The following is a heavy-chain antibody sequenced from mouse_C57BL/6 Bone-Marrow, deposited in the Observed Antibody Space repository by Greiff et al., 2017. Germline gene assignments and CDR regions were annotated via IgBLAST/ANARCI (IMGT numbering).Heavy chain of an antibody. CDR3: ARLRGDYGSFDY. D-gene: IGHD1-2*01. Sequence: QVQLQQSGTELVKPGASVKLSCKASGYTFTSYWMHWVKQRPGQGLEWIGNINPSNGGTNYNEKFKSKATLTVDKSYSTAYMQLSSLTSEDSAVYYCARLRGDYGSFDYWGQGTTLTVSS. J-gene: IGHJ2*01. CDR2: INPSNGGT. CDR1: GYTFTSYW. V-gene: IGHV1-53*01.